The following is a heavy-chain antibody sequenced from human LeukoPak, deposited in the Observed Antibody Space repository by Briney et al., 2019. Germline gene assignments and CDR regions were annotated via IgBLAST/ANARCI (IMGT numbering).Heavy chain of an antibody. CDR1: GGSISSHY. Sequence: SETLSLTCTVSGGSISSHYWSWIRQPPGKGLEWIGYIYYSGTTNYNPSLKSRVTISVDTSKNQFSLKLSSVTAADTAVYYCARGQGALTDFDYWGQGTLVTVSS. J-gene: IGHJ4*02. CDR2: IYYSGTT. CDR3: ARGQGALTDFDY. V-gene: IGHV4-59*11.